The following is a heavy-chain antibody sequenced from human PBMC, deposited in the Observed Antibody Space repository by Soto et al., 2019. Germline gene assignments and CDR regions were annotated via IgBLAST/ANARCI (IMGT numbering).Heavy chain of an antibody. Sequence: QVQLVQSGAEVKKPGSSVKISCKASGGTFSSYTISWVRQAPGQGLEWMGRIIPILGIANYAQKFQGRVTITADKSTSTAYMELSSLRSEDTAVYYCARDGAKKRAADDAFDIWGQGTMVTVSS. CDR2: IIPILGIA. CDR3: ARDGAKKRAADDAFDI. CDR1: GGTFSSYT. J-gene: IGHJ3*02. V-gene: IGHV1-69*08. D-gene: IGHD2-15*01.